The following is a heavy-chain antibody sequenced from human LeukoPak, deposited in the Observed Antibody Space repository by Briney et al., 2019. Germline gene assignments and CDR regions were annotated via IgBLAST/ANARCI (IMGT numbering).Heavy chain of an antibody. D-gene: IGHD5-24*01. Sequence: SVKVSCKASGYAFTGYYLHWVRQAPGQGLEWMGGIIPIFGTENYAQKFQGRVTITTDESTNTAYMELSSLRSEDTAVYYCASQPSITNWFDPWGQGTLVTVSS. CDR1: GYAFTGYY. CDR2: IIPIFGTE. J-gene: IGHJ5*02. CDR3: ASQPSITNWFDP. V-gene: IGHV1-69*05.